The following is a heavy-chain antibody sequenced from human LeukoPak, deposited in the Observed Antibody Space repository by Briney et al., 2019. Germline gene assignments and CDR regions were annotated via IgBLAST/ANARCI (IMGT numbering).Heavy chain of an antibody. Sequence: ASVKVSCKTSGYTFTGYYIHWVRQAPGQGLEWMGWINPNSGDTNYAQKFQGRVSMTGDTSIGTAYMELSRLRSDDTAVYYCARTLVVINDAFDIWGQGTMVTVSS. D-gene: IGHD3-22*01. CDR1: GYTFTGYY. CDR2: INPNSGDT. CDR3: ARTLVVINDAFDI. V-gene: IGHV1-2*02. J-gene: IGHJ3*02.